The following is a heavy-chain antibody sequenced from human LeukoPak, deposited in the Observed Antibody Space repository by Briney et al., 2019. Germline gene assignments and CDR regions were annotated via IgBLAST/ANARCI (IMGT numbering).Heavy chain of an antibody. CDR3: AKVSWESTNQEFDG. Sequence: PGGSLRLSCTPSGFTFSSHAMSWVRQAPGKGLGWVSGISGNGAGTYYGDSLKGRFTISRDNSKNALYLQMNSLRAEDTAVYYCAKVSWESTNQEFDGWGQGPLVTVSS. J-gene: IGHJ4*02. D-gene: IGHD5/OR15-5a*01. CDR2: ISGNGAGT. V-gene: IGHV3-23*02. CDR1: GFTFSSHA.